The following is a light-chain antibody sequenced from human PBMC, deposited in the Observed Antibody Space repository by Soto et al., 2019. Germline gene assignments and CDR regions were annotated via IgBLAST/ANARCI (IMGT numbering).Light chain of an antibody. CDR1: QSVRMK. Sequence: DIVVTQSPATLSVSPGESATLSCRTSQSVRMKLAWYQQKPGRAPRLLIYRASTRATGTPARFTGSGSGTEFTLTITSLQSEDFALYYCQQYHNLWTFGQGTEVEIK. V-gene: IGKV3-15*01. J-gene: IGKJ1*01. CDR3: QQYHNLWT. CDR2: RAS.